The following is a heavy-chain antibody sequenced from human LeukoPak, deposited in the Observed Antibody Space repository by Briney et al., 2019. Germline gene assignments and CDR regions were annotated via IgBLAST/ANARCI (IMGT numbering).Heavy chain of an antibody. CDR2: IYHSGST. V-gene: IGHV4-4*02. CDR1: GGSISSGNW. D-gene: IGHD6-13*01. CDR3: AREGIAAALSYYYYMDV. J-gene: IGHJ6*03. Sequence: SETLSLTCAVSGGSISSGNWWSRVRQPPGKGLEWIGEIYHSGSTYYNPSLKSRVTISVDRSKNQFSLKLSSVTAADTAVYYCAREGIAAALSYYYYMDVWGKGTTVTVSS.